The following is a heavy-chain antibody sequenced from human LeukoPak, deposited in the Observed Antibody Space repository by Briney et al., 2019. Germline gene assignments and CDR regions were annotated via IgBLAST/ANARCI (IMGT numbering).Heavy chain of an antibody. V-gene: IGHV3-74*01. Sequence: GGSLRLSCAASGFTFSNYWMHWVRQVSGKGLVWVSRIKTDGSNTSYADSVKGRFTISRDNAKNTLYLQMNSLRAEDTAVYYCARGPNWGPDYWGQGTLVTVSS. J-gene: IGHJ4*02. CDR3: ARGPNWGPDY. CDR1: GFTFSNYW. D-gene: IGHD7-27*01. CDR2: IKTDGSNT.